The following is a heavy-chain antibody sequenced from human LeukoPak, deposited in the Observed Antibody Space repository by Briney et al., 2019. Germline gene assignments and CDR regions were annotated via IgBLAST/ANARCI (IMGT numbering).Heavy chain of an antibody. J-gene: IGHJ4*02. CDR1: GFTFSSYG. Sequence: GGSLRLSCAASGFTFSSYGMHWVRQAPGKGLEWVAVISYDGSNKYYADSVKGRFTISRDNSKNTLYLQMNSLRAEDTAVYYCAKDMTQFWSGPDYWGQGTLVTVSS. CDR2: ISYDGSNK. D-gene: IGHD3-3*01. CDR3: AKDMTQFWSGPDY. V-gene: IGHV3-30*18.